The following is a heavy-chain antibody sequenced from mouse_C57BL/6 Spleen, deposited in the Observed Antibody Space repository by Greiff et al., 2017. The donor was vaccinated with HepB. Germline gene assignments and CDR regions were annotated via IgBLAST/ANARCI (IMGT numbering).Heavy chain of an antibody. CDR2: IDPSDSYT. V-gene: IGHV1-69*01. D-gene: IGHD1-1*01. CDR1: GYTFTSYW. CDR3: ASSHYGSPFDY. Sequence: QVQLKQPGAELVMPGASVKLSCKASGYTFTSYWMHWVKQRPGQGLEWIGEIDPSDSYTNYNQKFKGKSTLTVDKSSSTAYMQLSSLTSEDSAVYYCASSHYGSPFDYWGQGTTLTVSS. J-gene: IGHJ2*01.